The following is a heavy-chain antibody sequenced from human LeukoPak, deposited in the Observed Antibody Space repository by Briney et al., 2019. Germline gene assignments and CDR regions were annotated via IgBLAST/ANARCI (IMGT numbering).Heavy chain of an antibody. CDR1: EFIFSGYW. V-gene: IGHV3-7*01. CDR2: IKQDGSEK. D-gene: IGHD6-13*01. CDR3: ARDGFVGAADY. J-gene: IGHJ4*02. Sequence: GGSLRLSCAASEFIFSGYWMNWVRQAPGRGLEWVANIKQDGSEKQYVDSVRGRFTISRDNAKNSLYLQMNSLRVEDTAVYYCARDGFVGAADYWGQGTLVTVSS.